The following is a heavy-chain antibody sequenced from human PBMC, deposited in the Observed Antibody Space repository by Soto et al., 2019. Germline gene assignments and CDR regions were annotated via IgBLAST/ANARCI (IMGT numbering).Heavy chain of an antibody. D-gene: IGHD5-12*01. CDR2: ISGSGGST. CDR1: GFTFSSYA. V-gene: IGHV3-23*01. CDR3: AKDHSGYDLFDY. J-gene: IGHJ4*02. Sequence: EVPLLESGGGLVQPGGSLRLSCAASGFTFSSYAMSWVRQAPGKGLEWVSAISGSGGSTYYADSVKGRFTISRDNSKNTLYLQMNSLRAEDTAVYYCAKDHSGYDLFDYWGQGTLVTVSS.